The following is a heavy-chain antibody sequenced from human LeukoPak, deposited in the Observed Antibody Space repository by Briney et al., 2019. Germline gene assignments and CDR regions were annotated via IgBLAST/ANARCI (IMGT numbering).Heavy chain of an antibody. CDR1: GYTFTDYY. Sequence: GASVKVSCKTSGYTFTDYYIQWVRQAPGQGLEWMGVIIPTGGSTTYAQKFQGRVTMTSDTSTSTVYMELSSLRSEDTAVYYCAREGLVPAVMTHWGQGTLVTVSS. D-gene: IGHD2-2*01. CDR2: IIPTGGST. V-gene: IGHV1-46*01. CDR3: AREGLVPAVMTH. J-gene: IGHJ4*02.